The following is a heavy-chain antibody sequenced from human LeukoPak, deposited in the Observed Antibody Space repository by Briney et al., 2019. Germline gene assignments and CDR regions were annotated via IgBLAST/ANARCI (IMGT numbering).Heavy chain of an antibody. CDR2: IFYSGST. V-gene: IGHV4-38-2*01. CDR1: GFSISSGYY. D-gene: IGHD1-26*01. CDR3: AGRSARYFDH. J-gene: IGHJ4*02. Sequence: SETLSLTCAVSGFSISSGYYWGWTRQPPGKGLEWIGYIFYSGSTNYNASLRSRVATSVDTSKNQFSLRLTSVTAADTAVYYCAGRSARYFDHWGQGALVTVS.